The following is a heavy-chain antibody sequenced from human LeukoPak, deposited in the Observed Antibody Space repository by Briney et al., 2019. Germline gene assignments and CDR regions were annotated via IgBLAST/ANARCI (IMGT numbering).Heavy chain of an antibody. V-gene: IGHV1-8*03. CDR2: MNPNSGNT. CDR1: GYTFTSYD. D-gene: IGHD3-22*01. J-gene: IGHJ4*02. Sequence: ASVKVSCKASGYTFTSYDINWVRQATGQGLEWMGWMNPNSGNTGYAQKFQGRVTITRNTSISTAYMELSSLRSEDTAVYYCARGRRYYYDSSGYYTDYWGQGTLVTVSS. CDR3: ARGRRYYYDSSGYYTDY.